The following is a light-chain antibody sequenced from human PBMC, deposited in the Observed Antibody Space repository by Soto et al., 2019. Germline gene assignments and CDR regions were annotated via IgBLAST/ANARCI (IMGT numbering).Light chain of an antibody. CDR2: AAS. CDR3: QQYGRSPTT. V-gene: IGKV3-15*01. J-gene: IGKJ1*01. CDR1: QSVTRN. Sequence: EVVMPQSPATLSVSPGQRVTLSCRASQSVTRNLAWYQHTPGQSPRLLISAASSGAAGLPSRFSGSGSGTDFTLTISRLEPEDFAVYYCQQYGRSPTTFGQGTRW.